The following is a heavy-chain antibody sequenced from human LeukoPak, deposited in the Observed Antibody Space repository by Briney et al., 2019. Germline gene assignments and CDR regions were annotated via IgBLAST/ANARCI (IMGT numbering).Heavy chain of an antibody. CDR3: AKDPGGKYSRGVIANY. V-gene: IGHV3-23*01. J-gene: IGHJ4*02. Sequence: GGSLRLSCAASGFTFSSYAMSWVREAPGKGLEWVSAISGSGGSTYYADSVKGRFTISRDNSKNTLYLQMNSLRAEDTAVYYCAKDPGGKYSRGVIANYWGQGTLVTVSS. CDR1: GFTFSSYA. CDR2: ISGSGGST. D-gene: IGHD3-10*01.